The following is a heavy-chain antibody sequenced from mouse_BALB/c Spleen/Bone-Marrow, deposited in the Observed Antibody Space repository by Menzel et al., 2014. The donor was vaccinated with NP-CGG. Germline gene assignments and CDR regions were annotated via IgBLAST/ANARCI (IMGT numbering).Heavy chain of an antibody. CDR3: ARVNPWYFDV. D-gene: IGHD2-2*01. V-gene: IGHV14-3*02. Sequence: VQLQQPGAELVKPGAPVKLSCTVFGFNIKDTYIHWVMQRLERGLAWIGRIDPASGDTKFDPKFQGKATITADTSSNTAYLQVTSLTSEDTAVYYCARVNPWYFDVWGAGTTVTVSS. CDR2: IDPASGDT. J-gene: IGHJ1*01. CDR1: GFNIKDTY.